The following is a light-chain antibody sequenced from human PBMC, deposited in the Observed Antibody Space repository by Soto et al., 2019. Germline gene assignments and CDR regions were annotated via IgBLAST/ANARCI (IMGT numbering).Light chain of an antibody. CDR1: SSDVGGYRY. CDR3: NSYTSRNPYV. Sequence: QSALAQPASVSGSPGQSITISCTGTSSDVGGYRYVSWFQQHPGKAPKLIIYEVSHRPSGVSNRFSGSKSGNTASLTISGLQDEDDADYYCNSYTSRNPYVFGSGTKVTVL. V-gene: IGLV2-14*01. J-gene: IGLJ1*01. CDR2: EVS.